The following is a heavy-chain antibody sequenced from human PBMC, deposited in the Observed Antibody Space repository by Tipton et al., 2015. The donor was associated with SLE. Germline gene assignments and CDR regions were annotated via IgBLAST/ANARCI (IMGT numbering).Heavy chain of an antibody. CDR3: ARDQEGDSHFDY. CDR1: GGSISSYY. Sequence: TLSLTCTVSGGSISSYYWSWIRQPPGKGLEWIGYTYYSGSTNYNPSLKSRVTISVDTSKNQFSLKLSSVTAADTAVYYCARDQEGDSHFDYWGQGTLVTVSS. V-gene: IGHV4-59*01. CDR2: TYYSGST. J-gene: IGHJ4*02. D-gene: IGHD2-15*01.